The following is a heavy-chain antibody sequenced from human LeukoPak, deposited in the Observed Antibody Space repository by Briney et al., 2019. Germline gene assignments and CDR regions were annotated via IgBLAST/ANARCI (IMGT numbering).Heavy chain of an antibody. D-gene: IGHD3-9*01. V-gene: IGHV3-23*01. J-gene: IGHJ4*02. Sequence: PGGSLRLSCAAPGFTFSKFPMGWVRQAPGRGLEWVSAISASGDVTFYADSLRGRFTISRDNSKSTLYLQMNGLRAEDTAIFYCAKEGIRYFDWLLPTAYRSYFDYWGQGTLVTVSS. CDR1: GFTFSKFP. CDR2: ISASGDVT. CDR3: AKEGIRYFDWLLPTAYRSYFDY.